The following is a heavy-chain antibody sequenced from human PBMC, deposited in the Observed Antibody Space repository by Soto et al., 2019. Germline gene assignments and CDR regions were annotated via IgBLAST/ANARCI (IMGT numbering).Heavy chain of an antibody. CDR2: IWYDGSKK. V-gene: IGHV3-33*01. J-gene: IGHJ4*02. CDR3: ARDGADSSSSLDY. Sequence: QVQLVESGGGVVQPGRSLRLSCAASGFTFSSYGMHWVRQAPGKGLEWVAVIWYDGSKKYYEDSVKGRFTISRDNSKNTLDLQMNSLRAEDTAVYYCARDGADSSSSLDYWGQGTLVTVSS. D-gene: IGHD6-6*01. CDR1: GFTFSSYG.